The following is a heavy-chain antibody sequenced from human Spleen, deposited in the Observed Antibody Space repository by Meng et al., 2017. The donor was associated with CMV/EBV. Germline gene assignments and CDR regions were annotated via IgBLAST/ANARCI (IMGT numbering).Heavy chain of an antibody. CDR1: GFTFSSYA. D-gene: IGHD3-10*01. CDR3: AKVANTMVRGPRTVYPMDV. J-gene: IGHJ6*02. V-gene: IGHV3-23*01. Sequence: SCAASGFTFSSYAMSWVRQAPGKGLEWVSDVSGHGDDAYYAGSVKGRFTISRDNSKNTLYLQMSSLRAEDTAVYYCAKVANTMVRGPRTVYPMDVWGQGTTVTVSS. CDR2: VSGHGDDA.